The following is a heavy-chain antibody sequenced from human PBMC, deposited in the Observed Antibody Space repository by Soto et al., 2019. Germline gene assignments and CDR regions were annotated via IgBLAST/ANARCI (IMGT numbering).Heavy chain of an antibody. V-gene: IGHV3-74*02. CDR2: INSDGSVS. CDR3: ARGDCVGGTCYSLAGSFYYYMDV. Sequence: EVQLVESGGDLVQPGGSLRLSCAASGFTFSNYWMYWVRQAPGKGRGWVSRINSDGSVSSYADSVKGRLTISRDNVKNTLYLQMDSLRAEDTALYYCARGDCVGGTCYSLAGSFYYYMDVWGKGTTVTVFS. D-gene: IGHD2-15*01. CDR1: GFTFSNYW. J-gene: IGHJ6*03.